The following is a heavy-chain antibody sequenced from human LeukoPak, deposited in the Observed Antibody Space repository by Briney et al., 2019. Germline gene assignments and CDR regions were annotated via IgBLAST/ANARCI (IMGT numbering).Heavy chain of an antibody. D-gene: IGHD6-13*01. CDR1: GYTFTSYD. Sequence: GASVKVSCKASGYTFTSYDINWVRQATGQGLEWMGWTYPNSGNTGYAQKFQGRVTMTRNTSISTAYMELSSLRSEDTAVYYCARALAAAGFDYWGQGTLVTVSS. CDR2: TYPNSGNT. J-gene: IGHJ4*02. V-gene: IGHV1-8*01. CDR3: ARALAAAGFDY.